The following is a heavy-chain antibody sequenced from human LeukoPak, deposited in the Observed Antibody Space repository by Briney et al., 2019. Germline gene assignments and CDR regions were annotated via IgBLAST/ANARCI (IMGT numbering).Heavy chain of an antibody. CDR3: ARDQDQWLVLYYYGMDV. D-gene: IGHD6-19*01. V-gene: IGHV1-18*01. Sequence: GASVKVSCKASGYTFTSYGISWVRQAPGQGLEWMGWTSAYNGNTNYAQKLQGRVTMTTDTSTSTAYMELRSLRSDDTAVYYCARDQDQWLVLYYYGMDVWGQGTTVTVSS. CDR2: TSAYNGNT. J-gene: IGHJ6*02. CDR1: GYTFTSYG.